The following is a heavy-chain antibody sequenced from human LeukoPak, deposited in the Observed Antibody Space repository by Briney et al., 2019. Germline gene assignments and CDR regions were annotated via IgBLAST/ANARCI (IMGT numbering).Heavy chain of an antibody. CDR2: IIPIFGTA. J-gene: IGHJ4*02. D-gene: IGHD1-26*01. Sequence: SVKVSCKASGGTFSSYAISWVRQAPGQGLEWMGGIIPIFGTANYAQKFQGRVTITADKSTSTAYMELSSLRSEDTAVYYCAKAMAGGGTYSVFDYWGQGTLVTVSS. V-gene: IGHV1-69*06. CDR1: GGTFSSYA. CDR3: AKAMAGGGTYSVFDY.